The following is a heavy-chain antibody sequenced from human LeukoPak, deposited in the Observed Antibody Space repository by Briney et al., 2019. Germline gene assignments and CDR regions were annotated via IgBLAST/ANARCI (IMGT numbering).Heavy chain of an antibody. CDR1: GFTVSSNY. D-gene: IGHD5-24*01. J-gene: IGHJ4*02. Sequence: GGSLRLSCAASGFTVSSNYMSWVRQAPGKGLEWVSVIYSGGSTYYADSVKGRFTISRDNSKNTLYLQMNSLRAEDTAVYYCARRDGYNDGLDYWGQGTLVTVSS. CDR2: IYSGGST. V-gene: IGHV3-66*01. CDR3: ARRDGYNDGLDY.